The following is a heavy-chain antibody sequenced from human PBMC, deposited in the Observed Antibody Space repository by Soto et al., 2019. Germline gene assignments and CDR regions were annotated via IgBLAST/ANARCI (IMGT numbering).Heavy chain of an antibody. CDR3: ARDPRGYGHYAYFDY. D-gene: IGHD4-17*01. Sequence: QVQLVQSGAEVKKPGSSVKVSCKASGGTFSRYAISWVRQAPGQGLEWMGGIIPIFGTANYAQKFQGRVTITADKSTSTAYMELSSLRSEDTAVYYCARDPRGYGHYAYFDYWGQGTLVTVSS. CDR2: IIPIFGTA. V-gene: IGHV1-69*06. J-gene: IGHJ4*02. CDR1: GGTFSRYA.